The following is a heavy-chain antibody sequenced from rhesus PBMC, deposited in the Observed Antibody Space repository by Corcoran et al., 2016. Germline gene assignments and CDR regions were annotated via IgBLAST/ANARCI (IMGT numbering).Heavy chain of an antibody. J-gene: IGHJ1*01. CDR3: ARGRSGSWPREYFEF. Sequence: QVQLQASGPGLVKPSETLSLTCAVSGYSISSGYGWSWIRQPPGKGLEWIGYIGGSSGSTNYNPSLKSRVTRSKDTSKNQFSLKLSSGTAADTAVYYCARGRSGSWPREYFEFWGQGALVTVSS. CDR2: IGGSSGST. CDR1: GYSISSGYG. D-gene: IGHD6-25*01. V-gene: IGHV4-127*01.